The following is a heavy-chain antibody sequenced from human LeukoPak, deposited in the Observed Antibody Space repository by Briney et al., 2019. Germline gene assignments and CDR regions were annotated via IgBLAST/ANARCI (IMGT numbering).Heavy chain of an antibody. CDR3: AKDPIVGATNDFDY. Sequence: TGGSLRLSCAASGFTFSSYAMSWVRQAPGKGLEWVSAISGSGGSTYYADSVKGRFTISKDNSKNTLYLQMNSLRAEDTAVYYCAKDPIVGATNDFDYWGQGTLVTVSS. CDR2: ISGSGGST. D-gene: IGHD1-26*01. J-gene: IGHJ4*02. V-gene: IGHV3-23*01. CDR1: GFTFSSYA.